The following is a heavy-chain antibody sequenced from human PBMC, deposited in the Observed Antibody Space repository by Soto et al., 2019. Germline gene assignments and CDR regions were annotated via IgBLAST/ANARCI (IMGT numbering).Heavy chain of an antibody. V-gene: IGHV3-66*01. CDR1: GLTVSSKY. D-gene: IGHD2-15*01. J-gene: IGHJ6*04. CDR2: IQSGGPT. CDR3: ARDDVLCDGGRCYGVPLDV. Sequence: GGSLRLSCGASGLTVSSKYMSWFRQAPGQGLEWVSLIQSGGPTYYADSVKGRFTISRDTSENTVHLQMDSLRAEDTAVYYCARDDVLCDGGRCYGVPLDVWVKGTTVTVSS.